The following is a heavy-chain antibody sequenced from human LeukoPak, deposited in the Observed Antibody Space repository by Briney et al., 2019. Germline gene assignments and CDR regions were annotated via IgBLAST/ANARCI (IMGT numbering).Heavy chain of an antibody. CDR3: ARAYSGPDYYYYYGMDV. D-gene: IGHD2-15*01. CDR2: ISAYNGNT. CDR1: GYTFTSYG. V-gene: IGHV1-18*01. J-gene: IGHJ6*02. Sequence: ASVKVSCKASGYTFTSYGIIWVRQAPGQGLEWMGWISAYNGNTNYAQKLQGRVTMTTDTSTSTAYMELRSLRSDDTAVYYCARAYSGPDYYYYYGMDVWGQGTTVTVSS.